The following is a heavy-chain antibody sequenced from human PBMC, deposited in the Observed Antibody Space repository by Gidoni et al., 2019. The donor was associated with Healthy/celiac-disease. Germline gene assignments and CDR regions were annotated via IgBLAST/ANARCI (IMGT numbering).Heavy chain of an antibody. D-gene: IGHD3-22*01. Sequence: QVQLQQWRAGLLKPSETLSLPCAVYGGSFSGYYWRWIRQPPGKGLDWIGEINHSGSTNYNPSLKSRVTISVDTSKNQFSLKLSSVTAADTAVYYCARRIVGWMIVVVTNPTYFDYWGQGTLVTVSS. CDR1: GGSFSGYY. CDR3: ARRIVGWMIVVVTNPTYFDY. CDR2: INHSGST. J-gene: IGHJ4*02. V-gene: IGHV4-34*01.